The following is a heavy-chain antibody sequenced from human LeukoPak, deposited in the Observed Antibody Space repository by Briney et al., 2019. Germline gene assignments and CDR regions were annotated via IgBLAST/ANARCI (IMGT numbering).Heavy chain of an antibody. Sequence: SSEPLSLTCTVSGGSISSHYWSWIRQPPGKGLEWIGYIYYSGSTNYNPSLKSRVTISVDTSKNQFSLKLSSVTAADTAVYYCARDTTIFGVVTNYFDYWGQGTLVTVSS. CDR1: GGSISSHY. V-gene: IGHV4-59*11. CDR2: IYYSGST. CDR3: ARDTTIFGVVTNYFDY. J-gene: IGHJ4*02. D-gene: IGHD3-3*01.